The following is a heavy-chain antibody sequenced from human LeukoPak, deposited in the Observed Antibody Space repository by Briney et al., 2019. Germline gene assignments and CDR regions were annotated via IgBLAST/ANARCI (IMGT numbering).Heavy chain of an antibody. Sequence: ASVNVSCKASGYTFTGYYMHWVRQAPGQGLEWMGWINPNSDGTNYAQKFQGRVTMTRDTSISTAYMELSRLRSDDTAVYYCARVPGATVIPWGQGTLVTVSS. V-gene: IGHV1-2*02. CDR2: INPNSDGT. D-gene: IGHD1-26*01. J-gene: IGHJ5*02. CDR3: ARVPGATVIP. CDR1: GYTFTGYY.